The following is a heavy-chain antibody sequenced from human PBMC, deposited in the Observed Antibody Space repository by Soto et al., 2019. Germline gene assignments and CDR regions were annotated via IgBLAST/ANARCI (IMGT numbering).Heavy chain of an antibody. V-gene: IGHV1-69*13. D-gene: IGHD4-17*01. CDR3: ARSLLYGHYVNGY. J-gene: IGHJ4*02. CDR1: GGTFSSYA. CDR2: IIPIFGTA. Sequence: ASVKVSCKASGGTFSSYAISWVRQAPGQGLEWMGGIIPIFGTANYAQKFQGRVTITADESTSTAYMELSSLRSEDTAVYYCARSLLYGHYVNGYWGQGTLVTVSS.